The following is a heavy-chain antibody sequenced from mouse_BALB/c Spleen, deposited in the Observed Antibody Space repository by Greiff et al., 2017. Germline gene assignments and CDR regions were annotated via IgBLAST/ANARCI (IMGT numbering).Heavy chain of an antibody. Sequence: EVKLVESGGDLVKPGGSLKLSCAASGFTFSSYGMSWVRQTPDKRLEWVATISSGGSYTYYPDSVKGRFTISRDNAKNTLYLQMSSLKSEDTAMYYCARPGYGNPYAMDYWGQGTSVTVSS. V-gene: IGHV5-6*02. J-gene: IGHJ4*01. CDR1: GFTFSSYG. CDR3: ARPGYGNPYAMDY. D-gene: IGHD2-10*02. CDR2: ISSGGSYT.